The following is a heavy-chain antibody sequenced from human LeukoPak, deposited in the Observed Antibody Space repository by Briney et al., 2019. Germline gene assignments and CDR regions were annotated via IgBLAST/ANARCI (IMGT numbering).Heavy chain of an antibody. Sequence: GGSLRLSCAASGFTFSSYGMHWVRQAPGKGLEWVAFIRYDGSNKYYADSVKGRFTISRDNSKNTLYLQMNSLRAEGTAVYYCAKGSSGYYTQYFQHWGQGTLVTVSS. D-gene: IGHD3-22*01. CDR2: IRYDGSNK. CDR3: AKGSSGYYTQYFQH. J-gene: IGHJ1*01. CDR1: GFTFSSYG. V-gene: IGHV3-30*02.